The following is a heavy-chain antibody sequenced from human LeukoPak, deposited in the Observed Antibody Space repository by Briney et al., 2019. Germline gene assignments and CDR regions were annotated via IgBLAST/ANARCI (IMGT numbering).Heavy chain of an antibody. V-gene: IGHV3-23*01. J-gene: IGHJ4*02. CDR3: AKGVRVTIFGVVKTPFDY. CDR2: ISGSGGSK. Sequence: PGGSLRLSCAASGFTFRSYAVSWVRQAPGKGLEWVSDISGSGGSKYYADSVKGRFTISRDNSKNTLYLQMNRLRAEDTAVYYCAKGVRVTIFGVVKTPFDYWGQGTLVTVSS. D-gene: IGHD3-3*01. CDR1: GFTFRSYA.